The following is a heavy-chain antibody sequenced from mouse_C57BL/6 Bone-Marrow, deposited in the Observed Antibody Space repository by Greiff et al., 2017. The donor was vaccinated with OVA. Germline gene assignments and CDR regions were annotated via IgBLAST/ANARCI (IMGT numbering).Heavy chain of an antibody. V-gene: IGHV3-1*01. Sequence: DVQLQESGPGMVKPSQSLSLTCTVTGYSITSGYDWHWIRHFPGNKLEWMGYISYSGSTNYNPSLKSRISITHDTSKNHFFLKLNSVTTENTATNYCAGGGYAWFAYWGQGTLVTVSA. D-gene: IGHD2-2*01. J-gene: IGHJ3*01. CDR2: ISYSGST. CDR1: GYSITSGYD. CDR3: AGGGYAWFAY.